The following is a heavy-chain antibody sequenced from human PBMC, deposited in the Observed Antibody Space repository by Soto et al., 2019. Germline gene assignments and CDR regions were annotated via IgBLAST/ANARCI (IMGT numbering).Heavy chain of an antibody. D-gene: IGHD6-13*01. J-gene: IGHJ5*02. V-gene: IGHV3-48*03. Sequence: GGSLRLSCAASGFTFSSYEMSWVRQAPGKGLEWVSYISSSGSTIYYADSVKGRFTISRDNAKNSLYLQMNSLRAEDTAVYYCVGVGAAAFDPWGQGTLVTVSS. CDR3: VGVGAAAFDP. CDR2: ISSSGSTI. CDR1: GFTFSSYE.